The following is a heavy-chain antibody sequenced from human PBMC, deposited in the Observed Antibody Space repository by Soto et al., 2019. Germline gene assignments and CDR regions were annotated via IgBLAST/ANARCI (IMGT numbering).Heavy chain of an antibody. CDR3: AADATAWQQMVPSDY. Sequence: ASVKVSFKASGFTFTSSAFQWVRQARGQRLEWIGWIAVGSGYTNYAQRFQDRVTLTRDMSTATTYMELSRLTSEDTAIYYCAADATAWQQMVPSDYWGQGTLVTVPS. J-gene: IGHJ4*02. CDR1: GFTFTSSA. CDR2: IAVGSGYT. V-gene: IGHV1-58*01. D-gene: IGHD2-8*01.